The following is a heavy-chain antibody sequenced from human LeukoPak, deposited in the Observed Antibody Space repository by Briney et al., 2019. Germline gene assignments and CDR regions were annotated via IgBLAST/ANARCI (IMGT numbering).Heavy chain of an antibody. V-gene: IGHV4-4*09. CDR1: GGSIRSYY. J-gene: IGHJ6*03. Sequence: SETLSLTCTVSGGSIRSYYWSWIRQPPGKGLEWIGYIYTSGSTNYNPSLKSRVTISVDTSKNQFSLKLSSVTAADTAVYYCASHNVVVTAASPYYMDVWGKGTTVTVSS. CDR3: ASHNVVVTAASPYYMDV. D-gene: IGHD2-21*02. CDR2: IYTSGST.